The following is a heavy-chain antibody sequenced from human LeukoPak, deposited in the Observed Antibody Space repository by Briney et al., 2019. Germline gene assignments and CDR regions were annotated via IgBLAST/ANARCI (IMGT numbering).Heavy chain of an antibody. Sequence: PSETLSLTCTVSGASISSYYWSWIRQPAGKGLEWIGRIYTSGSTNYNPSLKSRVTMSVDTSKNQFSLKLSSVTAADTAVYYCARGDYSYGHYYYYMNVWGKGTTVTISS. CDR2: IYTSGST. J-gene: IGHJ6*03. V-gene: IGHV4-4*07. D-gene: IGHD5-18*01. CDR3: ARGDYSYGHYYYYMNV. CDR1: GASISSYY.